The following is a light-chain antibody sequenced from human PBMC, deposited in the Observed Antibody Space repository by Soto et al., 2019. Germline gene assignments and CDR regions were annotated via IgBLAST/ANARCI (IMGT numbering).Light chain of an antibody. J-gene: IGLJ1*01. Sequence: QSVLTQPPSVSWAPGQRVTISCTGNGSNIGASYDVHWYQQLPGSAPRLLIYANRNRPAGVSDRFSGSKSDTSASLVISGLQADDEADYSCQSYDRSLSGWIFGTGTKVTVL. V-gene: IGLV1-40*01. CDR2: ANR. CDR1: GSNIGASYD. CDR3: QSYDRSLSGWI.